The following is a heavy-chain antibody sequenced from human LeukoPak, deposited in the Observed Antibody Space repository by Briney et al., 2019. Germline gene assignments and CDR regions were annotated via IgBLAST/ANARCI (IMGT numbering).Heavy chain of an antibody. V-gene: IGHV4-30-4*01. CDR1: GGSISSGDYY. CDR3: ARRYCSGGNCYPFDY. J-gene: IGHJ4*02. D-gene: IGHD2-15*01. Sequence: SQTLSLTCTVSGGSISSGDYYWSWIRQPPGKGLEWIGYIYYSGSTYYNPSLKSRLTISRHTSKNQFSLKLSSVTAADTAVYYCARRYCSGGNCYPFDYWGQGTLVTVSS. CDR2: IYYSGST.